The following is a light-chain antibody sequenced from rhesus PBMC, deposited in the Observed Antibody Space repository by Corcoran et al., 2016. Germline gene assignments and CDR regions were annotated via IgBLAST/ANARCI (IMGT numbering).Light chain of an antibody. J-gene: IGKJ1*01. Sequence: DIQMTQSPSSLSASVGDTVNITCRASEGISYYLAWNQQKAGKAPKPLIYYASSLESGVPSRVSVIGSGTDFTLTISDLQPEDFASYYCQQLHTFPPTFGQGTKVEI. CDR2: YAS. CDR1: EGISYY. V-gene: IGKV1S3*01. CDR3: QQLHTFPPT.